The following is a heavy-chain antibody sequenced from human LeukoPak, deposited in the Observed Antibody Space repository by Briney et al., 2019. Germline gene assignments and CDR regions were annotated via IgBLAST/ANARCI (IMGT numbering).Heavy chain of an antibody. CDR1: GFTFTNAW. J-gene: IGHJ4*02. Sequence: GGSLRLSCAASGFTFTNAWMIWVRQAPGKGLEWVGRIKSKSDGGAIEYAAPVKGRFTISRDDSENMFYLQMNSLKTEDTAVYYCLSEWLFRFWGQGTLVTVSS. CDR2: IKSKSDGGAI. D-gene: IGHD3-3*01. V-gene: IGHV3-15*01. CDR3: LSEWLFRF.